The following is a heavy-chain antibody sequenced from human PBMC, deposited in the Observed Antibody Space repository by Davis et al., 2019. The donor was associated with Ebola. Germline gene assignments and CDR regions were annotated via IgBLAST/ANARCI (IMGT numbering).Heavy chain of an antibody. V-gene: IGHV3-21*01. CDR1: GFTFSTYS. Sequence: GGSLRLSCAASGFTFSTYSMNWVRQAPGKGLEWVSSTSSSSDYIYYADSVKGRFTVSRDNSKNTLYLEMNSLRVEDTAVYYCARGNGQNYGSALDYWGQRTLVTVSS. CDR2: TSSSSDYI. D-gene: IGHD3-10*01. J-gene: IGHJ4*02. CDR3: ARGNGQNYGSALDY.